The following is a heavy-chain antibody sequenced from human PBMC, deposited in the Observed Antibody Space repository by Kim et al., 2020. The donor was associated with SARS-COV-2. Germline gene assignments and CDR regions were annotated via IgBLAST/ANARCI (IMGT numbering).Heavy chain of an antibody. CDR2: INPSGGST. J-gene: IGHJ3*02. V-gene: IGHV1-46*01. Sequence: ASVKVSCKASGYTFTSYYMHWVRQAPGQGLEWMGIINPSGGSTSYAQKFQGRVTMTRDTSTSTVYMELSSLRSEDTAVYYCARVPSIWFGELLKKDENDAFDIWGQGTMVTVSS. CDR1: GYTFTSYY. CDR3: ARVPSIWFGELLKKDENDAFDI. D-gene: IGHD3-10*01.